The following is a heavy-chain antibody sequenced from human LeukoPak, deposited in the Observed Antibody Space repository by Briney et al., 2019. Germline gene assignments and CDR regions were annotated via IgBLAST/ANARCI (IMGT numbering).Heavy chain of an antibody. V-gene: IGHV1-46*01. CDR2: INPSGGST. J-gene: IGHJ4*02. Sequence: ASVKVSCKASGYTFTNYYIYWVRQAPGQGLEWMGIINPSGGSTDYAQKFQGRVTMTRNTSISTAYMELSSLGSEDTAVYYCARVSSRIQLWTELRYWGQGTLVTVSS. CDR1: GYTFTNYY. D-gene: IGHD5-18*01. CDR3: ARVSSRIQLWTELRY.